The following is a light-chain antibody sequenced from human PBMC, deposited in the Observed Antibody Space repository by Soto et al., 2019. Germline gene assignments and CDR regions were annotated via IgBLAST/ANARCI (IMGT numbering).Light chain of an antibody. CDR3: QQLNNYPLT. CDR1: QGISTY. Sequence: DIQLTQSPSFLSASVGDRVTITCRASQGISTYLAWYHQKPGKAPKLLIYGASTLPSGLPSRFSGSGSGTDFPLTISSLQPEYFATYYCQQLNNYPLTFGGGTKVEIK. CDR2: GAS. V-gene: IGKV1-9*01. J-gene: IGKJ4*01.